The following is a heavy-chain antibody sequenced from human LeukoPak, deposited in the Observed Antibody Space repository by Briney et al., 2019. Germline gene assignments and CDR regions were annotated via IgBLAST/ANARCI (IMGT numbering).Heavy chain of an antibody. J-gene: IGHJ3*02. D-gene: IGHD2-21*01. V-gene: IGHV3-53*01. CDR2: IFRGGAT. CDR3: AKGNHSVGCAFDI. Sequence: PGGSLRLSCVVSTFTVDYNYMSWVRQAPGKGLEWVSVIFRGGATYYADSVKGRFTISRDNSKNTLYLQMNSLRAEDTAVYYCAKGNHSVGCAFDIWGQGTMVTVSS. CDR1: TFTVDYNY.